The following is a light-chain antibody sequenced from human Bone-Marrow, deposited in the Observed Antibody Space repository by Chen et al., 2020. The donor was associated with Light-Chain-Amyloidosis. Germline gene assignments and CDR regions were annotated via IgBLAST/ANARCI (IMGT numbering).Light chain of an antibody. CDR1: TRDVGGDNP. J-gene: IGLJ1*01. CDR2: EVT. Sequence: QSALTQPPSVSGSPGQSIPTSCTGTTRDVGGDNPVSWYQHHPENAPKLMIDEVTMRPAWVPDRFSGAKSDNTASLTISGLEPEDEADYFCSSYTITNALVFGSGTRVTVL. CDR3: SSYTITNALV. V-gene: IGLV2-14*01.